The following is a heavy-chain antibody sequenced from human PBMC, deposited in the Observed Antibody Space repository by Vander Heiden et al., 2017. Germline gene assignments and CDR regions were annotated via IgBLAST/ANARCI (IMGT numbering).Heavy chain of an antibody. CDR1: AGSISSTNYY. V-gene: IGHV4-39*01. D-gene: IGHD4-17*01. J-gene: IGHJ4*02. CDR3: ARHLRSDFGDYNYFDY. Sequence: QLQLQESGPGLVKPSETLSLTCTVSAGSISSTNYYWGWIRQPPGKGLEWIGSGYYSGSTFYNQSLKSRVTISVDTSKNQFSLKLSSVTAADTAVYYCARHLRSDFGDYNYFDYWGQGTLVTVSS. CDR2: GYYSGST.